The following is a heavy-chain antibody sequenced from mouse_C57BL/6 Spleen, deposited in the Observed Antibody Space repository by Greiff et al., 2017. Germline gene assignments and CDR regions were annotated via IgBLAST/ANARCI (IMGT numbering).Heavy chain of an antibody. Sequence: VKLMESGAELVRPGASVTLSCKASGYTFTDYEMHWVKQTPVHGLEWIGAIDPETGGTAYNQKFKGKAILTADKSSSTAYMELRSLTSEDSAVYYCTSWDDDYWGQGTTLTVSS. CDR3: TSWDDDY. J-gene: IGHJ2*01. V-gene: IGHV1-15*01. CDR2: IDPETGGT. CDR1: GYTFTDYE. D-gene: IGHD4-1*01.